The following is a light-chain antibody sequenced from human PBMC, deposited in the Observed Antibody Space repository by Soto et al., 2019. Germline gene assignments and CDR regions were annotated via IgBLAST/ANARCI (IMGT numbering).Light chain of an antibody. CDR2: EAS. J-gene: IGKJ4*01. Sequence: EIVMTQSPATLSVSPGERVTLSCRASQSVSTTLAWYQQKPGQAPRLLIYEASTRATGIPARFSGSGSGTEFTLTSSSLQSEDCAIYYCQQYNNWPSAFGGGTKVEIK. CDR1: QSVSTT. V-gene: IGKV3-15*01. CDR3: QQYNNWPSA.